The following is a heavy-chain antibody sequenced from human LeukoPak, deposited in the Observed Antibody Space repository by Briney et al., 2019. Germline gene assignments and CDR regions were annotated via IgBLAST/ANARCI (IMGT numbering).Heavy chain of an antibody. CDR3: AREYYYDSSGNLNWFDP. D-gene: IGHD3-22*01. Sequence: SETLSLTCTVSGGSISSYYWSWIRQPPRKVLGWIGYIYYSGSTNYNPSLKSRVTISVDTSKNQFSLKLSSVTAADTAVYYCAREYYYDSSGNLNWFDPWGQGTLVTVSS. V-gene: IGHV4-59*01. J-gene: IGHJ5*02. CDR2: IYYSGST. CDR1: GGSISSYY.